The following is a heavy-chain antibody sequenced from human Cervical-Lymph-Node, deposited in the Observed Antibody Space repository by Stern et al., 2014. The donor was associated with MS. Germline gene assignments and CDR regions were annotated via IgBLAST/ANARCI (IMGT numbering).Heavy chain of an antibody. V-gene: IGHV4-61*02. CDR2: LHASGAT. J-gene: IGHJ4*02. D-gene: IGHD1-26*01. CDR3: ARGHWELLGNNFFDY. Sequence: QVQLQESGPGLVKPSQTLSLTCTVSGGSISSGTSYWSWIRQPAGGGLEWIGRLHASGATYYNPSLKSRVTISGDTSKNQFPLNLSSVTAADTAVYYCARGHWELLGNNFFDYWGQGTLVTVSS. CDR1: GGSISSGTSY.